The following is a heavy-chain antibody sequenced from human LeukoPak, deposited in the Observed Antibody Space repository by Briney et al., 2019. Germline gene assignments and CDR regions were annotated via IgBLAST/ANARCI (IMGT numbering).Heavy chain of an antibody. Sequence: ASVKVSCKASGYTFTCYYMHWVRQAPGQGLEWMGWINPNSGGTNYAQKFQGRVTMTRDTSISTAYMELSRLRSDDTAVYYCARGGSSGYYHWFDPWGQGTLVTVSS. CDR3: ARGGSSGYYHWFDP. CDR2: INPNSGGT. CDR1: GYTFTCYY. V-gene: IGHV1-2*02. D-gene: IGHD3-22*01. J-gene: IGHJ5*02.